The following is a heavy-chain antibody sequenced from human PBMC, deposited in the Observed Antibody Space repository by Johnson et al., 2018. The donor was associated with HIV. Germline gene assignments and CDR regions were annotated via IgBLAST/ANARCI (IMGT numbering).Heavy chain of an antibody. CDR3: ARDRLGAARPNAFDI. CDR2: ISSNGGTT. D-gene: IGHD2-15*01. J-gene: IGHJ3*02. Sequence: EVQLVESGGGLVQPGGSLRLSCAASGFTFSSYAMHWVRQAPGKGLEYVSAISSNGGTTYYANSVKGRVTISRDNSKNTLYLQMGSLRAEDTAIYYGARDRLGAARPNAFDIWGQGTMVTVSS. CDR1: GFTFSSYA. V-gene: IGHV3-64*01.